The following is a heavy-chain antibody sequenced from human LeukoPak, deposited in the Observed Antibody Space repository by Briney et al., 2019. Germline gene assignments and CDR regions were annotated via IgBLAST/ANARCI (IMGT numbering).Heavy chain of an antibody. CDR2: INHSGGT. J-gene: IGHJ4*02. Sequence: SETLSLTCAVYGGPFSGYYWSWIRQPPGKGLEWIGEINHSGGTNYNPSLKSRVTISVDTSKNQFSLKLSSVTAADTAVYYCARSVRQWEPYYFDYWGQGTLVTVSS. V-gene: IGHV4-34*01. CDR1: GGPFSGYY. CDR3: ARSVRQWEPYYFDY. D-gene: IGHD1-26*01.